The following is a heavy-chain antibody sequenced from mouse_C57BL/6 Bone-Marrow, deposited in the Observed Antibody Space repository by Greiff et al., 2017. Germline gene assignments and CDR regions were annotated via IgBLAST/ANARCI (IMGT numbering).Heavy chain of an antibody. V-gene: IGHV5-15*04. CDR2: ISHLAYSI. D-gene: IGHD1-1*01. CDR3: ARQDYGSSYDYAMDY. Sequence: EVKLVESGGGLVQPGGSLKLSCAASGFTFSDYGMAWVRQAPRKGPEWVARISHLAYSIYYADTVTGRFTISRENAKNTLYLEMSSLRSEHTAMYYCARQDYGSSYDYAMDYWGQGDSVTGS. CDR1: GFTFSDYG. J-gene: IGHJ4*01.